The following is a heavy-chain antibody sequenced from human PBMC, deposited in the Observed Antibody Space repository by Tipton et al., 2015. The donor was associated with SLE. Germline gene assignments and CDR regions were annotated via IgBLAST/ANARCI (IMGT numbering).Heavy chain of an antibody. CDR2: IRWNSGSI. J-gene: IGHJ6*03. V-gene: IGHV3-9*01. D-gene: IGHD2-8*02. Sequence: SLRLSCAASGFTFDDYAMHWGRQAPGKGLEWVSGIRWNSGSIGYADSVKGRFTISRDNAKNSLYLQMNSLRAEDTALYYCAKDARLGTGGYYYYMDVWGKGTTVTVSS. CDR3: AKDARLGTGGYYYYMDV. CDR1: GFTFDDYA.